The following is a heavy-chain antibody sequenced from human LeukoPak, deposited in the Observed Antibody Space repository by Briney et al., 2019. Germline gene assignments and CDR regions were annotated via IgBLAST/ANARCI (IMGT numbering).Heavy chain of an antibody. D-gene: IGHD6-13*01. CDR1: GFTVSSNY. CDR2: IYSGGST. J-gene: IGHJ4*02. Sequence: GGSLRLSCPASGFTVSSNYMSWVRQAPGKGLEWVSVIYSGGSTYYADSVKGRFTISRDNSKNTLYLQMNSLRAEDTAVYYCATSGYSSSWYYFDYWGQGTLVTVSS. CDR3: ATSGYSSSWYYFDY. V-gene: IGHV3-53*01.